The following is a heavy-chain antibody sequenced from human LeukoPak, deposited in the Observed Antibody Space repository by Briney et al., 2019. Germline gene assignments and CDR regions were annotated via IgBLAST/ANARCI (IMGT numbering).Heavy chain of an antibody. Sequence: SETLSLTCAVYGGSFSGYYWSWIRQPLGKGLEWIGEINHSRSTNYNPSLKSRVTISVDTSKNQFSLKLSSVTAADTAVYYCARISVYGSGSYNPWGQGTLVTVSS. J-gene: IGHJ5*02. CDR2: INHSRST. D-gene: IGHD3-10*01. CDR1: GGSFSGYY. CDR3: ARISVYGSGSYNP. V-gene: IGHV4-34*01.